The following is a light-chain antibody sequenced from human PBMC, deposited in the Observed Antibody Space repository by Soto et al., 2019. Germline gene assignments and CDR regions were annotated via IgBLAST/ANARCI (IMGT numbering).Light chain of an antibody. CDR1: ALPKQY. Sequence: SYELTQPPSVSVSPGQTARITCSGDALPKQYAYWYQQKPGQAPVLVIYKDSERPSGIPERFSGSSSGTTVTLTISGVQAEDEADYYCQSADSRNVVFGGGTKVTVL. CDR3: QSADSRNVV. V-gene: IGLV3-25*02. CDR2: KDS. J-gene: IGLJ2*01.